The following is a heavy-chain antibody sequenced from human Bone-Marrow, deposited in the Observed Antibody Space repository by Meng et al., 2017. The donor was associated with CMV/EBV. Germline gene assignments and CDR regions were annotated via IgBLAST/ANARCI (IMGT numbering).Heavy chain of an antibody. CDR1: GFTVSSNY. Sequence: GESLKISCAASGFTVSSNYMSWVRQAPGKGLEWVSVIYSGGSTYYADSVKGRFTISRDNSKNTLYLQMNSLRAEDTAVYYCAKRRLSGGGYFDYWGQGTLVTVSS. V-gene: IGHV3-53*01. J-gene: IGHJ4*02. CDR3: AKRRLSGGGYFDY. D-gene: IGHD3-16*01. CDR2: IYSGGST.